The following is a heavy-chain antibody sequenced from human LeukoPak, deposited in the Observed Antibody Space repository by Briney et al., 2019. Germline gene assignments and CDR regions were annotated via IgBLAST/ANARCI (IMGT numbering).Heavy chain of an antibody. J-gene: IGHJ6*03. V-gene: IGHV3-23*01. D-gene: IGHD6-19*01. CDR1: GFTFSIYA. CDR3: AKDPSSGWPPSNMDV. Sequence: GGSLRLSCVASGFTFSIYAMTWARQAPGKGLEWVSAISGSGGSTYYADSVKGRFTISRDNSKNTLYLEMNTLRAEDTAIYYCAKDPSSGWPPSNMDVWGKGTTVTVSS. CDR2: ISGSGGST.